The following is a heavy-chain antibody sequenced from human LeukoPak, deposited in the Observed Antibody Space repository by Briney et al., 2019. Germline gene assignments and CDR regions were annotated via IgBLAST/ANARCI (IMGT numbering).Heavy chain of an antibody. Sequence: GGSLRLSCAASGFTFSSYGMHWVRQAPGKGLEWVAFIRYDGSNKYYADSVKGRFTISRDNSKNTLYLQMNSLRAEDTAVYYCATEIAYYYDSSPARSSRALDYWGQGTLVTVSS. CDR1: GFTFSSYG. J-gene: IGHJ4*02. CDR3: ATEIAYYYDSSPARSSRALDY. CDR2: IRYDGSNK. V-gene: IGHV3-30*02. D-gene: IGHD3-22*01.